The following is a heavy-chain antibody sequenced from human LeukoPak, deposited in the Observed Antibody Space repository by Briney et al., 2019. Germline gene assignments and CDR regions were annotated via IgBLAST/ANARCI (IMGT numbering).Heavy chain of an antibody. CDR2: INHSGST. Sequence: SETLSLTCAVYGGSFSGYYWSWIRQPPGKGLEWIGEINHSGSTNYNPSLKSRVTISVDTSKNQFSLKLSSVTAADTAVYYCARRGWYSWGTDYWGQGTLVTVSS. CDR3: ARRGWYSWGTDY. V-gene: IGHV4-34*01. CDR1: GGSFSGYY. D-gene: IGHD6-19*01. J-gene: IGHJ4*02.